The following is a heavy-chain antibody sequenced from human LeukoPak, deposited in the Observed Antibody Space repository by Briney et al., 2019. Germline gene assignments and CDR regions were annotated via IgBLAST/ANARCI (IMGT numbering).Heavy chain of an antibody. Sequence: ASVKVSCKASGYTFTSYGISWVRQAPGQGPEWMGWISVYNGNANYAQNLQGRVTMTTDTSTSTSYMELRSLRSDDTAVYYCARYGIAAAAGRDYMDVWGKGTTVTVSS. V-gene: IGHV1-18*01. CDR1: GYTFTSYG. CDR2: ISVYNGNA. CDR3: ARYGIAAAAGRDYMDV. J-gene: IGHJ6*03. D-gene: IGHD6-13*01.